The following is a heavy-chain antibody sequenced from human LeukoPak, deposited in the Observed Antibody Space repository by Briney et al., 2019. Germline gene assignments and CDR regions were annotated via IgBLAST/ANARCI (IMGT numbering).Heavy chain of an antibody. J-gene: IGHJ4*02. D-gene: IGHD6-13*01. CDR1: GGSSSHYY. Sequence: PSETLSLTCGVYGGSSSHYYRSWLRQPPGKGLEWIGEIHPSGTTDYNPSFNSRVTISVDTSKNQFSLKLTAVTAADTAVYYCARGEDQSKQGYWGQGTLVTVFS. V-gene: IGHV4-34*01. CDR2: IHPSGTT. CDR3: ARGEDQSKQGY.